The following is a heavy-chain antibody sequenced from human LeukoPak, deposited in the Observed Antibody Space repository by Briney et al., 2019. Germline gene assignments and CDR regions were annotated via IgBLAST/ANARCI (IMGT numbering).Heavy chain of an antibody. CDR1: GDSFSNYY. Sequence: PSETLSLTCTVSGDSFSNYYWSWIRQPPGRGLEWIGYIRHSGSSDHNPSLKSRVTMSPDTSKNQFSLKLSSVTAADTAVYYCARHLDYDSSGDAFDIWGQGTRVTVSS. CDR3: ARHLDYDSSGDAFDI. J-gene: IGHJ3*02. D-gene: IGHD3-22*01. V-gene: IGHV4-59*08. CDR2: IRHSGSS.